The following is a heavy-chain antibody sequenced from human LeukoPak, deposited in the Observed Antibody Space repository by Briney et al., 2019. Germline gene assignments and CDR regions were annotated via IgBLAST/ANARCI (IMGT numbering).Heavy chain of an antibody. V-gene: IGHV1-2*02. D-gene: IGHD4-17*01. Sequence: PGRSLRLSCAASGFTFSSYGMHWVRQAPGQGLEWMGWINPNSGDRNYAQKFQGRVTMTRDTAISTAYMELSRLTSDDTAVYYCARSPDYGDYVLYFFDSWGQGTLVTVSS. CDR3: ARSPDYGDYVLYFFDS. CDR2: INPNSGDR. J-gene: IGHJ4*02. CDR1: GFTFSSYG.